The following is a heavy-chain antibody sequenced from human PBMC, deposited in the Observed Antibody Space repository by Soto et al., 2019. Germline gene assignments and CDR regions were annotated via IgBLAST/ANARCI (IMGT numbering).Heavy chain of an antibody. Sequence: GASVKVSCKASGYTFTSYGISWVRQAPGQGLEWMGWISAYNGNTNYAQKLQGRVTMTTDTSTSTAYMELRSLRSDDTAVYYCAATSGGYSLNDAFDIWGQGTMVTVSS. J-gene: IGHJ3*02. D-gene: IGHD5-18*01. CDR3: AATSGGYSLNDAFDI. V-gene: IGHV1-18*04. CDR2: ISAYNGNT. CDR1: GYTFTSYG.